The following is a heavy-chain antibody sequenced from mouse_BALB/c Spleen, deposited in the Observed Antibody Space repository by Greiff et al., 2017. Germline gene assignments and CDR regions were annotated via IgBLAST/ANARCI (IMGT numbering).Heavy chain of an antibody. CDR2: ISSGGSYT. CDR1: GFTFSSYA. J-gene: IGHJ4*01. Sequence: EVKLVESGGGLVKPGGSLKLSCAASGFTFSSYAMSWVRQTPEKRLEWVATISSGGSYTYYPDSVKGRFTISRDNAKNTLYLQMSSLRSEDTAMYYCLNSRDAMDYWGQGTSVTVSS. CDR3: LNSRDAMDY. V-gene: IGHV5-9-3*01.